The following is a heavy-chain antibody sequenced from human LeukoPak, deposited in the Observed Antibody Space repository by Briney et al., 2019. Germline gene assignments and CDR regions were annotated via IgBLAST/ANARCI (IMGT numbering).Heavy chain of an antibody. CDR2: IYTSGST. CDR3: ARGGYDFWSGYYTYWFDP. V-gene: IGHV4-61*02. Sequence: SETLSLTCTVSGGSISSGSYYWSWIRQPAGKGLEWIGRIYTSGSTNYNPSLKSRVTISVDTSKNQFSLKLSSVTAADTAVYYCARGGYDFWSGYYTYWFDPWGQGTLVTVSS. CDR1: GGSISSGSYY. D-gene: IGHD3-3*01. J-gene: IGHJ5*02.